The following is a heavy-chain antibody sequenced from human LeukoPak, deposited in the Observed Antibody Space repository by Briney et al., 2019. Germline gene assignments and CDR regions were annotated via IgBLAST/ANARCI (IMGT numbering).Heavy chain of an antibody. D-gene: IGHD3-10*01. CDR2: INPNSGGT. CDR3: ARHAGAYYYGSGSLDY. J-gene: IGHJ4*02. CDR1: GYTFTGYY. V-gene: IGHV1-2*02. Sequence: ASVKDSCKASGYTFTGYYMHWVRQAPGQGLEWMGWINPNSGGTNYAQKFQGRVTMTRDTSISTAYMELSRLRSDDTAVYYCARHAGAYYYGSGSLDYWGQGTLVTVSS.